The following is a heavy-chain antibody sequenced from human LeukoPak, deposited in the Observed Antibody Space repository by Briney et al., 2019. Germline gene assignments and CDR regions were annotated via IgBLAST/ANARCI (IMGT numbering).Heavy chain of an antibody. J-gene: IGHJ4*02. Sequence: GGSLRLSCAASGITFSGYSMNWVRQAPGKGLEWVAVISYDGSNKYYADSVKGRFTFSRDNSKNTLYLQMNSLRAEDTAVYYCAKEYCSNSVCHSLDYWGQGTLVTVSS. D-gene: IGHD2-8*01. CDR3: AKEYCSNSVCHSLDY. CDR1: GITFSGYS. V-gene: IGHV3-30*18. CDR2: ISYDGSNK.